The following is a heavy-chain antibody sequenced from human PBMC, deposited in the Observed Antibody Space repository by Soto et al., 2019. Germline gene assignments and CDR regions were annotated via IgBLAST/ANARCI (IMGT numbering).Heavy chain of an antibody. J-gene: IGHJ4*02. Sequence: PSETLSLTCTVSGGSISSYYWSWIRQPPRKGLEWIGYIYYSGSTNYNPSLKSRVTISVDTSKNQFSLKLSSLTAADTAVYYCARVPELLWFGELLSPYFDYWGQGTLVTVSS. CDR1: GGSISSYY. D-gene: IGHD3-10*01. V-gene: IGHV4-59*01. CDR2: IYYSGST. CDR3: ARVPELLWFGELLSPYFDY.